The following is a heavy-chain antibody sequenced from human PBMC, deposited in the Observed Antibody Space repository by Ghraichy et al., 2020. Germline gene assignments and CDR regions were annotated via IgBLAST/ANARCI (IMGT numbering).Heavy chain of an antibody. J-gene: IGHJ3*02. Sequence: GGSVGRRGDYWSWVRQPPGKGLEWIGGGYYSGTTYYNPSLKSRLTVTGDTSNSQFSINLRSVTAADTAVYYCARTRHFTRIVVIISFDMWGQGTMVTVSS. CDR1: GGSVGRRGDY. CDR3: ARTRHFTRIVVIISFDM. V-gene: IGHV4-39*01. D-gene: IGHD3-22*01. CDR2: GYYSGTT.